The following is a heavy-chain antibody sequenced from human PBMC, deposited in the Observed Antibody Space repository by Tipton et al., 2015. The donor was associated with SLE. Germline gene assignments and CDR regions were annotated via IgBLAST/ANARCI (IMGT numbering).Heavy chain of an antibody. J-gene: IGHJ4*02. Sequence: SLRLSCTASGFTFDDYAVSWVRQAPGKGLEWVGFIRSKAYGGTTEYAASVKGRFTISRDDSKSIAYLQMNSLKTEDTAVYYCTRVFSLVRGVMDYWGQGTLVTVSS. D-gene: IGHD3-10*01. CDR2: IRSKAYGGTT. CDR1: GFTFDDYA. CDR3: TRVFSLVRGVMDY. V-gene: IGHV3-49*04.